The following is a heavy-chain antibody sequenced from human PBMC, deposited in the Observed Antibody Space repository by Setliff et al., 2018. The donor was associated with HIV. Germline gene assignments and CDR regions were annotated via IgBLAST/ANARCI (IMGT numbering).Heavy chain of an antibody. CDR1: GYTLTDYY. CDR2: VNPHDGGT. CDR3: AKGASFSGSYFDY. Sequence: GASVKVSCKASGYTLTDYYVQWVRQAPGQGLEWMGWVNPHDGGTYYADSVKGRFTISRDNSKNTLSLQMNSLRVEDTAVYYCAKGASFSGSYFDYWGQGTLVTVSS. D-gene: IGHD5-12*01. J-gene: IGHJ4*02. V-gene: IGHV1-2*02.